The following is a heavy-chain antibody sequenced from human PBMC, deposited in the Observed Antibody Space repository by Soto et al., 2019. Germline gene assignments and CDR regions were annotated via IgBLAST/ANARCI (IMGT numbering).Heavy chain of an antibody. CDR1: GGSISSYY. Sequence: QVQLQESGPGLVKPSETLSLTCTVSGGSISSYYWSWIRQPPGKGLEWIGYIYYSWSNNYNPTLKRRVTISVDTSKNQFSLKLSSVTAAYTAVYYCASLVRPNYFDYWGQGTLVTVSS. J-gene: IGHJ4*02. CDR2: IYYSWSN. V-gene: IGHV4-59*01. CDR3: ASLVRPNYFDY. D-gene: IGHD6-6*01.